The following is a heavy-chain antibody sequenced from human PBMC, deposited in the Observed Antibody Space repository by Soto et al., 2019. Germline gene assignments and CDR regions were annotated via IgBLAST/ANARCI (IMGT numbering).Heavy chain of an antibody. CDR2: INPNSGGT. CDR3: ARMIAASGHYGMDV. J-gene: IGHJ6*02. CDR1: GYTVTAYY. V-gene: IGHV1-2*04. D-gene: IGHD6-13*01. Sequence: QVQLVQSGAEVKKPGASVKVSCKASGYTVTAYYVHWVRQAPGQGLEWMGWINPNSGGTNYAQKFQGWVTMTRDTSISTVYRELSRLRFDDTAVYYCARMIAASGHYGMDVWGQGTTVTVSS.